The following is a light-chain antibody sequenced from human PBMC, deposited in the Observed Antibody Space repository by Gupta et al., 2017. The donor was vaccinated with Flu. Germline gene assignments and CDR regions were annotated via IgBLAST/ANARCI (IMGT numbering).Light chain of an antibody. J-gene: IGKJ1*01. Sequence: TLSVSPGERATLSLSCRASQSVRSNLAWYQQKPGQAPRLLILGASTRATGIPARFSGSGSGTEFTLTISSLQSEDFAVYYCQQYNNWPGTFGQGTKVEIK. CDR1: QSVRSN. CDR3: QQYNNWPGT. V-gene: IGKV3-15*01. CDR2: GAS.